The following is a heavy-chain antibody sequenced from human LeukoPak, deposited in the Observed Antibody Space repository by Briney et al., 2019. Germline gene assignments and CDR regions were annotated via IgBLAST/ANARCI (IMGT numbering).Heavy chain of an antibody. J-gene: IGHJ4*02. CDR1: GFTFDDYA. Sequence: GGSLRLSCAASGFTFDDYAMHWVRQAPGKGLEWVSGISWNSGSIGYADSVKGRFTISRDNAKNSLYLQMNSLRAEDMALYYCAKNLGSGWFFPFDSWGQGTLVTVSS. CDR2: ISWNSGSI. CDR3: AKNLGSGWFFPFDS. V-gene: IGHV3-9*03. D-gene: IGHD6-19*01.